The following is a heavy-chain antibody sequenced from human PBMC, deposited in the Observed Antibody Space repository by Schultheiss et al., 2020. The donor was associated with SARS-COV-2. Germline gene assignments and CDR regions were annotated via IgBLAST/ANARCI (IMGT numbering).Heavy chain of an antibody. CDR1: GFTFSSYW. CDR2: INSDGSST. D-gene: IGHD3-22*01. J-gene: IGHJ3*02. Sequence: GGSLRLSCAASGFTFSSYWMHWVRQAPGKGLVWVSRINSDGSSTSYADSVKARFTISRDNAKNSLYLQMNSLRAEDTAVYYCASLDRQPVYDSTGFGAFDIWGQGRMVTV. CDR3: ASLDRQPVYDSTGFGAFDI. V-gene: IGHV3-74*01.